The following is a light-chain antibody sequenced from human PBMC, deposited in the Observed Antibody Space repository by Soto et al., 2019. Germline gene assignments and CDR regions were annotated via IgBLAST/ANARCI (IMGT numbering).Light chain of an antibody. J-gene: IGKJ5*01. V-gene: IGKV1-9*01. CDR2: TAS. CDR1: QGIRTF. Sequence: DIQLTQSPSFLSASVGDRVTFTCRASQGIRTFSAWYQQRPGKAPKLLIHTASTLQSGVPSRFSGSGSGTEFTLTLSSVQPEDSATYYCQQLISYPITFGQGTRLEI. CDR3: QQLISYPIT.